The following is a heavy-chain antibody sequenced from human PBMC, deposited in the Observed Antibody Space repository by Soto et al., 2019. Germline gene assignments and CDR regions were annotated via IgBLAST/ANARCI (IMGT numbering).Heavy chain of an antibody. V-gene: IGHV3-7*01. D-gene: IGHD3-9*01. J-gene: IGHJ3*02. CDR1: GFTFSSYW. Sequence: GGSLRLSCAASGFTFSSYWMSWVRQAPGKGLEWVANIKQDGSEKYYVDSVKGRFTISRDKAKNSLYLQMNSLRAEDTAVYYCARTGGHYDILTGDYKGAFDIWGQGTMVTVSS. CDR3: ARTGGHYDILTGDYKGAFDI. CDR2: IKQDGSEK.